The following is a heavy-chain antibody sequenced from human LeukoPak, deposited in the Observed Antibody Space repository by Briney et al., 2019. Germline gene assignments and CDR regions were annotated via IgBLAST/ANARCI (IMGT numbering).Heavy chain of an antibody. V-gene: IGHV1-8*01. CDR1: GYTFTSYD. J-gene: IGHJ5*02. CDR2: MNPNSGNT. D-gene: IGHD3-22*01. CDR3: ARGVRITMIVVVTSNWFDP. Sequence: ASVKVSCKASGYTFTSYDINWVRQATGLGLEWMGWMNPNSGNTGYAQKFQGRVTMTRNTSISTAYMELSSLRSEDTAVYYCARGVRITMIVVVTSNWFDPWGQGTLVTVSS.